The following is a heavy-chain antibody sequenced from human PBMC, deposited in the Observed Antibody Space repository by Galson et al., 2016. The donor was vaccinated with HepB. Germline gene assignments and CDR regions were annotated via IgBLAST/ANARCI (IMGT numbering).Heavy chain of an antibody. D-gene: IGHD4-17*01. CDR1: GITFSGYW. V-gene: IGHV3-74*01. Sequence: SLRLSCAASGITFSGYWMHWVRQAPGKGLVWVSRINNVGSDTNYADSVKGRFTISRDNAKNTLYLRMDSLRAEDAAMYYCATSDHYGGDPFDCFDIWGQGTMVTVSS. CDR3: ATSDHYGGDPFDCFDI. CDR2: INNVGSDT. J-gene: IGHJ3*02.